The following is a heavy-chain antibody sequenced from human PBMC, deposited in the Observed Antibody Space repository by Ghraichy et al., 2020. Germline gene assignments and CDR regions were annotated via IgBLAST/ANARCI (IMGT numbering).Heavy chain of an antibody. J-gene: IGHJ4*02. CDR3: ATEPTHTTGWYGKPSDY. Sequence: GGSLRLSCEASGFTFTNAYMSWVRQAPGKGLEWVGRIKTKTDGVTTNYAAPVKDRFTISRDDSKNTLYLQMNGLKTEDTAVYFCATEPTHTTGWYGKPSDYWGQGALVTVSP. V-gene: IGHV3-15*01. CDR2: IKTKTDGVTT. CDR1: GFTFTNAY. D-gene: IGHD6-19*01.